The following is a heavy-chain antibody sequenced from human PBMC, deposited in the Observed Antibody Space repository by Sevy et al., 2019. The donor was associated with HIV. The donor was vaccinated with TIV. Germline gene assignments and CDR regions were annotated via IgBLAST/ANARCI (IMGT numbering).Heavy chain of an antibody. Sequence: GESLKISCKASGYSFTSSWIGWVRQMPGKGLEWMGIIYTTDSDARYSPSFEGQVTISVDKSISTAYLRWSGLKASDTAMYYCARRGASGGWYHFDYWGQRTLVTVSS. D-gene: IGHD6-19*01. J-gene: IGHJ4*02. CDR2: IYTTDSDA. CDR1: GYSFTSSW. CDR3: ARRGASGGWYHFDY. V-gene: IGHV5-51*01.